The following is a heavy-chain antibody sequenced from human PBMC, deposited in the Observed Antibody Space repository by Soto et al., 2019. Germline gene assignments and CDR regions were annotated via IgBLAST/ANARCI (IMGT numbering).Heavy chain of an antibody. CDR3: TRDASRESSARGWFDP. D-gene: IGHD6-25*01. V-gene: IGHV3-21*01. CDR1: GFTFRSFT. J-gene: IGHJ5*02. CDR2: ISSNSAYI. Sequence: PVGSLGFSCAASGFTFRSFTMNWVRQAPGKGLEWVSTISSNSAYIYYTDALRGRFTISRDNAKNSLHLQMNSLRAEDTAVYYCTRDASRESSARGWFDPWGPGTLVTVSS.